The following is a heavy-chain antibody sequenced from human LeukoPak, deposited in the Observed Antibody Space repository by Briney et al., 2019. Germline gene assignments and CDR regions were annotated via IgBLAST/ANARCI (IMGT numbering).Heavy chain of an antibody. V-gene: IGHV4-59*01. CDR3: ARGRTFDN. CDR2: IYDRGST. CDR1: GGSISSYY. J-gene: IGHJ4*02. Sequence: SETLSLTCTVSGGSISSYYWSWIRQPPGKGLEWIGNIYDRGSTKYNPSLKSRFTISVDTSKNQFSLRLSSVTAADTAVYYCARGRTFDNWGQGTLVTVSS.